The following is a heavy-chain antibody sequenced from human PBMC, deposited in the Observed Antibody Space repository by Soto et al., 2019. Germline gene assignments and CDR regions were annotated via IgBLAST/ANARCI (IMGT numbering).Heavy chain of an antibody. V-gene: IGHV4-59*08. CDR1: GGSISSYY. Sequence: SETLSLTCTVSGGSISSYYWSWIRQPPGKGLEWIGYIYYSGTTNYNPSLKSRVTISVDTSKNQFSLKLTSVTAAHTAVYYCARIAPLTFYYYYYMDVWGKGTTVTVSS. J-gene: IGHJ6*03. CDR3: ARIAPLTFYYYYYMDV. D-gene: IGHD6-6*01. CDR2: IYYSGTT.